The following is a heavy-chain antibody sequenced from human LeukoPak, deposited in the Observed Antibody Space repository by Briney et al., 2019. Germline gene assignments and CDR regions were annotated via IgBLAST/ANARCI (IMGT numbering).Heavy chain of an antibody. CDR1: GFSFSGAW. J-gene: IGHJ2*01. D-gene: IGHD3-22*01. CDR2: IQHGGTT. V-gene: IGHV3-15*01. Sequence: GGSLRLSCATSGFSFSGAWLSWVRQAPGKGLEWIGRIQHGGTTDYAAPVKGRFTISRDDSKATLYLQMNSLKTEDTAIYYCAKDVFPVYESSGFSAFPGRWGRGTPVTVSS. CDR3: AKDVFPVYESSGFSAFPGR.